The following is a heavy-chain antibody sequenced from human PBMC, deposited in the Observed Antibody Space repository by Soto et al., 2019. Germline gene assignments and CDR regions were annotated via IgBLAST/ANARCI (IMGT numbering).Heavy chain of an antibody. J-gene: IGHJ5*02. D-gene: IGHD6-19*01. CDR3: ARELGISSGWGIGFDP. V-gene: IGHV6-1*01. CDR1: GDSISSNSAA. Sequence: SQTLSLTCAISGDSISSNSAAWNWTRQSPSRGLEWLGRTYYRSKWYNDYAVSVKSRITINPDTSKNQFSLQLNSVTPEDTAVYYCARELGISSGWGIGFDPWGQGTLVTVSS. CDR2: TYYRSKWYN.